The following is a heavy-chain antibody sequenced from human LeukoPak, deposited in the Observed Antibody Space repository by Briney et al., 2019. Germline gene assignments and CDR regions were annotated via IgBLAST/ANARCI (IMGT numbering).Heavy chain of an antibody. CDR2: INHSGST. CDR3: ARVSPYCSSTSCYCYFGY. D-gene: IGHD2-2*01. V-gene: IGHV4-34*01. Sequence: SETLSLTCAVYGGSFSGYYWSWIRRPPGKGLEWIGEINHSGSTNYNPSLKSRVTISVDTSKNQFSLKLSSVTAADTAVYYCARVSPYCSSTSCYCYFGYWGQGTLVTVSS. CDR1: GGSFSGYY. J-gene: IGHJ4*02.